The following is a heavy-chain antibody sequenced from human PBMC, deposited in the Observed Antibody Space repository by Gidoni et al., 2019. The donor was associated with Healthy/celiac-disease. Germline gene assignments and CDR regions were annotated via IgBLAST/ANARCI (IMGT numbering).Heavy chain of an antibody. CDR3: ARTVGITIFGVEPDYYYGMDV. CDR2: IYPGDSDT. Sequence: EVQLVQSGAEVKKPGESLKISCKGSGYSFTTYWLGWVRQMPGKGLEWMGIIYPGDSDTRYSPSFQGQVTISADKSISTAYLQWSSLKASDTAMYYCARTVGITIFGVEPDYYYGMDVWGQGTTVTVSS. V-gene: IGHV5-51*01. CDR1: GYSFTTYW. J-gene: IGHJ6*02. D-gene: IGHD3-3*01.